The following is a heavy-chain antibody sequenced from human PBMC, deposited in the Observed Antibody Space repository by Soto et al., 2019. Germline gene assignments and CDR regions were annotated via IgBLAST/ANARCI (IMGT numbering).Heavy chain of an antibody. V-gene: IGHV4-39*01. CDR1: GGPISSSSYY. CDR3: ARHLFSSGWYLI. D-gene: IGHD6-19*01. J-gene: IGHJ3*02. CDR2: IYYSGST. Sequence: QLQLQESGPGLVKPSETLSLTCTVSGGPISSSSYYWGWIRQPPGKGLEWIGSIYYSGSTYYIPSLKSRVTISVDTSKNQFSLKLSSVTAADTAVYYCARHLFSSGWYLIWGQGTMVTVSS.